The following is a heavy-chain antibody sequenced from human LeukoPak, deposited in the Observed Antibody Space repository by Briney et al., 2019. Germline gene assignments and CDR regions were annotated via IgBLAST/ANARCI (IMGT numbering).Heavy chain of an antibody. CDR2: INPSGGST. V-gene: IGHV1-46*01. CDR1: GYTFTSYY. CDR3: ASADTDPYYYYYGMDV. D-gene: IGHD5-18*01. Sequence: ASVKVSCKASGYTFTSYYMHWVRQDPGQGLEWMGIINPSGGSTSYAQKFQGRVTMTRDTSTSTVYMELSSLRSEDTAVYYCASADTDPYYYYYGMDVWGQGTTVTVSS. J-gene: IGHJ6*02.